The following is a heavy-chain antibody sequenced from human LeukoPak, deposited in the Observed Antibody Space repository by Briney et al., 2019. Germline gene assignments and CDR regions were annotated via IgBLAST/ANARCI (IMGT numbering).Heavy chain of an antibody. CDR1: GFTFSSYW. J-gene: IGHJ4*02. D-gene: IGHD2-8*02. Sequence: GGSLRLSCAASGFTFSSYWMHWVRQAPGKGLVWVSRINSDGSSTSYADSVKGRFTISRDNSKNTLYLQMNSLRAEDTAVYYCARDGLLGYFDYWGQGTLVTVSS. CDR2: INSDGSST. CDR3: ARDGLLGYFDY. V-gene: IGHV3-74*01.